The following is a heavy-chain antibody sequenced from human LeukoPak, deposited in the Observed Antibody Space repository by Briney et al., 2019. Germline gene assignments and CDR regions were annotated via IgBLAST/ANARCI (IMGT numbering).Heavy chain of an antibody. J-gene: IGHJ4*02. Sequence: PSETLSLTCTVSGGSISSHYWSWIRQPPGKGLEWIGYIYYSGSTNYNPSLKSRVTISVDTSKNQFSLKLSSVTAADTAVYYCARGRSAYYYEYWDQGTLVTVSS. CDR3: ARGRSAYYYEY. CDR1: GGSISSHY. CDR2: IYYSGST. V-gene: IGHV4-59*11.